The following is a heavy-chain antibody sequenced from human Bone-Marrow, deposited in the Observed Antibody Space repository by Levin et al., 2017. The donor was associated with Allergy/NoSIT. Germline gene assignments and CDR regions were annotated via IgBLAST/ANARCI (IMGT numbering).Heavy chain of an antibody. V-gene: IGHV4-34*01. Sequence: SETLSLTCAVYGGSFSAYYWTWVRQPPGKGLEWIGEINHSGSFNYNPSLKSRVTISVDTSKNQFSLKLSSVTATDTAVYYCAGVDLYYYGSGIYFWGQGTLVTVSS. CDR1: GGSFSAYY. CDR2: INHSGSF. D-gene: IGHD3-10*01. CDR3: AGVDLYYYGSGIYF. J-gene: IGHJ4*02.